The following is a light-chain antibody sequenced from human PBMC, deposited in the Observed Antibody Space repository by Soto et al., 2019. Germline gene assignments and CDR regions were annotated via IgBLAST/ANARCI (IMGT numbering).Light chain of an antibody. J-gene: IGKJ5*01. V-gene: IGKV3D-20*02. CDR3: QQRNDWPIT. Sequence: EIVLTQSPGTLSLSPGERATLSCRASQSVSNNYLAWYQQKPGQAPRLLIYGASNRATGIPDRFSGSGSGTDFTLAINRLEPDDFAVYYCQQRNDWPITFGQGTRLEIK. CDR1: QSVSNNY. CDR2: GAS.